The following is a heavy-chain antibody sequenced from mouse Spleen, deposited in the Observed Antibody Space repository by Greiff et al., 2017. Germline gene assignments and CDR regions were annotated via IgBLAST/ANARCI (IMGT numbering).Heavy chain of an antibody. D-gene: IGHD2-14*01. J-gene: IGHJ2*01. V-gene: IGHV5-4*02. Sequence: EVKLMESGGGLVKPGGSLKLSCAASGFTFSDYYMYWVRQTPEKRLEWVATISDGGSYTYYPDSVKGRFTISRDNAKNNLYLQMSSLKSEDTAMYYCARGRRYDVEGLDYWGQGTTLTVSS. CDR2: ISDGGSYT. CDR3: ARGRRYDVEGLDY. CDR1: GFTFSDYY.